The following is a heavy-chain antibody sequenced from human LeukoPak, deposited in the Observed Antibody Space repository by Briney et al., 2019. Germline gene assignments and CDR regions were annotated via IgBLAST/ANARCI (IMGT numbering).Heavy chain of an antibody. Sequence: ASVKVSCKASGGTFSSYAISWVRQTPGQGLEWMGRIIPILGIANYAQKFQGRVTITADKSTSTAYMELSSLRSEDTAVYYCAREVGIAARPPYYYYYGMDVWGQGTTVTVSS. CDR3: AREVGIAARPPYYYYYGMDV. D-gene: IGHD6-6*01. V-gene: IGHV1-69*04. J-gene: IGHJ6*02. CDR1: GGTFSSYA. CDR2: IIPILGIA.